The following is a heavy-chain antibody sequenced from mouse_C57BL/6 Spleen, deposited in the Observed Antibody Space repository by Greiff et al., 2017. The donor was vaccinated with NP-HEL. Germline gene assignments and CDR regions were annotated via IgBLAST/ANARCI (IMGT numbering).Heavy chain of an antibody. CDR3: AREGYGSSHDWYFDV. CDR2: INYDGSST. Sequence: EVQVVESEGGLVQPGSSMKLSCTASGFTFSDYYMAWVRQVPEKGLEWVANINYDGSSTYYLDSLKSRFIISRDNAKNILYLQMSSLKSEDTATYYCAREGYGSSHDWYFDVWGTGTTVTVSS. CDR1: GFTFSDYY. J-gene: IGHJ1*03. V-gene: IGHV5-16*01. D-gene: IGHD1-1*01.